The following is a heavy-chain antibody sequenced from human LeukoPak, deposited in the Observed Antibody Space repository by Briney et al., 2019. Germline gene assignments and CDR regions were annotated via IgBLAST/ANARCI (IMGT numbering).Heavy chain of an antibody. V-gene: IGHV4-39*07. CDR1: GGSISSSSYY. J-gene: IGHJ3*02. Sequence: SETLSLTCTVSGGSISSSSYYWGWIRQPPGKGLEWIGSIYYSGSTYYNPSLKSRVTISVDTSKNQFSLKLSSVTAADTAVYYCARVPYYYDSSGSSLGAFDIWGQGTMVTVSS. CDR2: IYYSGST. CDR3: ARVPYYYDSSGSSLGAFDI. D-gene: IGHD3-22*01.